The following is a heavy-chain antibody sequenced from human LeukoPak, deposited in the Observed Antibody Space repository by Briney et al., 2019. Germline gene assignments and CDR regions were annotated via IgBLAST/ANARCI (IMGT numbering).Heavy chain of an antibody. J-gene: IGHJ4*02. Sequence: SETLSLTCAVYGGSFSGYYWSWIRQPPGKGLEWIGEINHSGSTNYNPSLKSRVTISVDTSKNQFSLKLSSVTAADTAVYYCASRNYGLVDYWGQGTLVTVSS. CDR2: INHSGST. CDR1: GGSFSGYY. CDR3: ASRNYGLVDY. V-gene: IGHV4-34*01. D-gene: IGHD3-10*01.